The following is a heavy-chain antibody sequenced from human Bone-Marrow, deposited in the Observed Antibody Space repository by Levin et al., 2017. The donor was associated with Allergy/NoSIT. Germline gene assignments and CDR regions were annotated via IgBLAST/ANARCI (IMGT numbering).Heavy chain of an antibody. CDR3: ASPPVDDTAPRGGDY. CDR2: ISYDGSNK. Sequence: PGGSLRLSCAASGFTFSSYAMHWVRQAPGKGLEWVAVISYDGSNKYYADSVKGRFTISRDNSKNTLYLQMNSLRAEDTAVYYCASPPVDDTAPRGGDYWGQGTLVTVSS. V-gene: IGHV3-30*04. D-gene: IGHD3-10*01. J-gene: IGHJ4*02. CDR1: GFTFSSYA.